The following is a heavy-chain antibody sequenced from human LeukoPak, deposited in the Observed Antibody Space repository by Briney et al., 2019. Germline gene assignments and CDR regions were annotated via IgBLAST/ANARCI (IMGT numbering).Heavy chain of an antibody. V-gene: IGHV3-21*01. CDR2: ISSSSSYT. J-gene: IGHJ4*02. CDR1: GFTFSSYS. D-gene: IGHD3-10*01. Sequence: GGSLRLSCAASGFTFSSYSMNWVRQAPGKGLEWVSSISSSSSYTYYADSVKGRFTISRDNAKNSLYLQMNSLRAEDTAMYFCVRDVGAVRGEVYFDYWGQGTLVTVSS. CDR3: VRDVGAVRGEVYFDY.